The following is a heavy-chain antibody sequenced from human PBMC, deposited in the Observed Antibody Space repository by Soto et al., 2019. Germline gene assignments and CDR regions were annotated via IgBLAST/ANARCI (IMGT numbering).Heavy chain of an antibody. J-gene: IGHJ4*02. CDR1: GGSISSSSYY. CDR3: ARHGIPVAESYFAY. V-gene: IGHV4-39*01. Sequence: PSETLSLTCTVSGGSISSSSYYWGWIRQPPGKGLEWIGSIYYSGSTYYNPSLKSRVTISVDTSKNQFSLKLSSVTAADTAVYYCARHGIPVAESYFAYWGQGPLVTVSS. D-gene: IGHD6-19*01. CDR2: IYYSGST.